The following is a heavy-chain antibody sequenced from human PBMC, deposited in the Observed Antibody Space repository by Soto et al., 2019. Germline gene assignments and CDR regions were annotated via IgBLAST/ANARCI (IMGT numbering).Heavy chain of an antibody. D-gene: IGHD3-16*01. CDR3: ARDSTFGGVISSWLDP. J-gene: IGHJ5*02. V-gene: IGHV1-18*01. CDR2: ISAYKGNT. CDR1: GYTFTSYG. Sequence: ASLKVSCKASGYTFTSYGISWVRQAPGQGLEWMGWISAYKGNTNYAQRLQGRVTMTTDTSTSTAYMELRNLRSDDTAVYYCARDSTFGGVISSWLDPWGQGTLVTVSS.